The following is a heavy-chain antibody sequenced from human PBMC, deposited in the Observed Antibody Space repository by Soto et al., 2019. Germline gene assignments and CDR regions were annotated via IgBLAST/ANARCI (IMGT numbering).Heavy chain of an antibody. CDR3: ARHEKKCDPLDY. J-gene: IGHJ4*02. CDR1: GDSISSYY. Sequence: QVQLQESGPGLVKPSETLSLTCTVSGDSISSYYWSWIRQPPGTGLEWIGCIYYAGSTNYNPSLKSRVTISVDTSKNQSSLSLSSVTAADTAVYYCARHEKKCDPLDYWRQGTLVTVSS. D-gene: IGHD2-21*02. V-gene: IGHV4-59*08. CDR2: IYYAGST.